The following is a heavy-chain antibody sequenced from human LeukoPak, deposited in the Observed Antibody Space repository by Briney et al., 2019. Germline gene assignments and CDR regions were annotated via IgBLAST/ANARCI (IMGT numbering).Heavy chain of an antibody. V-gene: IGHV4-59*01. J-gene: IGHJ4*02. Sequence: NPSETLFLTCTVSGGSISSYYWSWIRQPPGKGLEWIGYIYYSGSTNYNPSLKSRVTILVDTSKNQFSLKLSSVTAADTAVYCCARRVYGDIWGQGTLVTVSS. CDR1: GGSISSYY. CDR3: ARRVYGDI. D-gene: IGHD4-17*01. CDR2: IYYSGST.